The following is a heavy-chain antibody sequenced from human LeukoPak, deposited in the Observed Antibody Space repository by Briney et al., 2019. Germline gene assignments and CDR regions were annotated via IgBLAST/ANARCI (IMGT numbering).Heavy chain of an antibody. CDR1: GFTFSSYE. V-gene: IGHV3-48*03. Sequence: GGSLRLSCAASGFTFSSYEMNWVRQAPGKGLEWVSYISSSGSTIYYAASVKGRFTNSRDNAKTSLYLQMNSLRAEDTAVYYCARDLGDILTGYYQSFDYWGQGTLVTVSS. D-gene: IGHD3-9*01. CDR2: ISSSGSTI. CDR3: ARDLGDILTGYYQSFDY. J-gene: IGHJ4*02.